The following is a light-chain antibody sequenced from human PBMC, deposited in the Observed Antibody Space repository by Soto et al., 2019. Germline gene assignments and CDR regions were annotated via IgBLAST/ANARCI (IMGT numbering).Light chain of an antibody. CDR1: QLGKKY. V-gene: IGLV3-1*01. CDR3: QVWDRSNRV. Sequence: SYELTQPPSVSVSPGQTASITCSGDQLGKKYACWYQQQPGQSHVLVIYKDSKRPSGIPERFSGSTSGNTATLTIGGTQAMDEADYYCQVWDRSNRVFGGGTKLTVL. CDR2: KDS. J-gene: IGLJ3*02.